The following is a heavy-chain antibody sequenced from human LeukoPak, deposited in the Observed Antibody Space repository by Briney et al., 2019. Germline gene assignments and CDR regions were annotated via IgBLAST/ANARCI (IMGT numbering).Heavy chain of an antibody. D-gene: IGHD6-13*01. CDR1: GFTFSSYA. CDR2: LSGSGIST. V-gene: IGHV3-23*01. Sequence: RAGGSLRLSCAASGFTFSSYAMSWVRQAPGKGLKGVSALSGSGISTYYADSVRGRFTISRDNSKNTLYLQMNSLRAEDTALYYCAKGTTGLSRSWLFDYWGQGTLVTVSS. J-gene: IGHJ4*02. CDR3: AKGTTGLSRSWLFDY.